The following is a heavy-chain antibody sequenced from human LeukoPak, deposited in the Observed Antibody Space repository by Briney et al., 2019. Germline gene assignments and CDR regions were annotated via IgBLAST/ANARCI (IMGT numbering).Heavy chain of an antibody. CDR1: GFTFSSYS. J-gene: IGHJ4*02. Sequence: PGGSLRLSCAASGFTFSSYSMNWVRQAPGKGLEWVSYISSSSSTIYYADSVKGRFTISRDNAKNSLYLQMNSLRAEDTAVYYCAGIPYYYNSRVDYWGQGTLVTVSS. V-gene: IGHV3-48*01. D-gene: IGHD3-22*01. CDR3: AGIPYYYNSRVDY. CDR2: ISSSSSTI.